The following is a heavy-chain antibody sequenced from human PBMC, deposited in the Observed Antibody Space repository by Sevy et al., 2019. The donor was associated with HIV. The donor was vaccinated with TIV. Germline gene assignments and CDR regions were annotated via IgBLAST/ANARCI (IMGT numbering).Heavy chain of an antibody. J-gene: IGHJ4*02. CDR1: GYTFTSYD. Sequence: ASVKVSCKASGYTFTSYDINWVRQATGQGLEWMGWMNPNSGNTGYAQKFQGRVTMTRNTSISTAYMELSSLRSEDTDVYFCARAGSGWYDHYFDPWGQGTLVTVSS. V-gene: IGHV1-8*01. D-gene: IGHD6-19*01. CDR2: MNPNSGNT. CDR3: ARAGSGWYDHYFDP.